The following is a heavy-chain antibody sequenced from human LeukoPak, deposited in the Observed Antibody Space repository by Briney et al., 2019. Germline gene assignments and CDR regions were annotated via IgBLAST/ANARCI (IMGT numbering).Heavy chain of an antibody. CDR3: ARDLLSIVATGIGFDS. V-gene: IGHV3-7*01. J-gene: IGHJ4*02. Sequence: GGSLRLSCAASGFTFSRYWMSWVRQAPGKGQECVAIIKQDATEKYYVDSVKGRFTISRDNAKNSLYLQMNSLRAEDSAVYYCARDLLSIVATGIGFDSWGQGTPVTVSS. CDR1: GFTFSRYW. CDR2: IKQDATEK. D-gene: IGHD5-12*01.